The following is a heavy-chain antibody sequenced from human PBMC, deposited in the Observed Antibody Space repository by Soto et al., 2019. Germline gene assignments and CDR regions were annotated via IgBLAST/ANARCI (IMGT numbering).Heavy chain of an antibody. CDR2: IHYSGST. CDR3: ARQTPGTYGGYLDS. CDR1: GGSINNYY. V-gene: IGHV4-59*08. Sequence: SETLSLTCSVSGGSINNYYWSWIRQPPGKGLEWIAYIHYSGSTKYNPSLQSRATISVDTSKNQLSLKLNSVTADDTAVYSCARQTPGTYGGYLDSWGQGTLVTVSS. D-gene: IGHD4-17*01. J-gene: IGHJ4*02.